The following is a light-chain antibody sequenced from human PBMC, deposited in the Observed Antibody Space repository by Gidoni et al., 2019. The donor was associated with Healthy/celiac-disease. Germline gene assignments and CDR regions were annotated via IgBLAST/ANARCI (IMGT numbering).Light chain of an antibody. V-gene: IGKV1-39*01. CDR1: QSISSY. CDR3: QQSYSTPIT. CDR2: DAS. Sequence: DIQITQSPSSLSASVGDRVTITCRASQSISSYLHWYQQKPGKAPKLLIYDASSLQSGVPARFSGSGSGTDFTLTISSLEPEDFATYYCQQSYSTPITFGPGTKVDIK. J-gene: IGKJ3*01.